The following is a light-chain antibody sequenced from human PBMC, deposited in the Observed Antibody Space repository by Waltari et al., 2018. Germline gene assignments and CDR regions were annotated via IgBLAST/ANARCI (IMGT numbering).Light chain of an antibody. J-gene: IGLJ2*01. CDR3: SSWDGSLSGLV. CDR2: GNN. Sequence: QSVLTQPPSASATAGQRVTIPCSGRGSNIGTHTVNWYQQVPGTAPKLVIYGNNQRPPGVPDRISGSKSGTSGSLAISGLRSEDEADYYCSSWDGSLSGLVFGGGTRLTVL. CDR1: GSNIGTHT. V-gene: IGLV1-44*01.